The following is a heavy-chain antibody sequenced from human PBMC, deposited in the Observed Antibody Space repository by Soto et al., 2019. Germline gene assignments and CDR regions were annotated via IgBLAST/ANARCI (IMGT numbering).Heavy chain of an antibody. Sequence: SETLSLTCTVSGGSISSSSYYWGWIRQPPGKGLEWIGSIYYSGSTYYNPSLKSRVTISVDTSKNQFSLKLSSVTAADTAVYYCARQFHPSATKAFDYWGQGTLVTVSS. CDR1: GGSISSSSYY. J-gene: IGHJ4*02. V-gene: IGHV4-39*01. CDR3: ARQFHPSATKAFDY. CDR2: IYYSGST. D-gene: IGHD5-12*01.